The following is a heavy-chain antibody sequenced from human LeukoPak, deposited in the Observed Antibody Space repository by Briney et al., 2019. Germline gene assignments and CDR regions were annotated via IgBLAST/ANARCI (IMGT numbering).Heavy chain of an antibody. CDR1: GFTFSSYE. CDR3: ARDSSAMLRGYSDY. V-gene: IGHV3-48*03. D-gene: IGHD3-10*01. J-gene: IGHJ4*02. CDR2: IYATGDTI. Sequence: GGSLRLSCAASGFTFSSYEFNWVRQAPGKGLQGISYIYATGDTIFYSDSVRGRFTISRDNTRNSLFLQMNSLRAEDTAVYYCARDSSAMLRGYSDYWGRGTLVTVSS.